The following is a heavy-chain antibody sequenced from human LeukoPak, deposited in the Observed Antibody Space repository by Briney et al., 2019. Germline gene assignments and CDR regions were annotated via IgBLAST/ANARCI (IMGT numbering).Heavy chain of an antibody. CDR1: GGSISDYY. CDR3: ARGEPAFSRDHYTLFFDH. D-gene: IGHD2-2*02. J-gene: IGHJ4*02. V-gene: IGHV4-59*01. CDR2: IYYSGST. Sequence: KAPEALSLTCSVSGGSISDYYWGWIRQPPGKRLEWIGHIYYSGSTNYNPSLQSRVTVSLDMSKNQFSLKLSSVTAADTAVYYCARGEPAFSRDHYTLFFDHWGQGTLVTVSS.